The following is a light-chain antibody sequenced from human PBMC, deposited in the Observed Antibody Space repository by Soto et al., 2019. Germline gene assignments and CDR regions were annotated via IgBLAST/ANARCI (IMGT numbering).Light chain of an antibody. CDR2: RAS. Sequence: EIVLTQSPGTLSLSPGERATLSCRANQTISSSFLAWYQQKPGQAPRLLIYRASRSAPGIPDRFSGSGSWTDFTLTISRLEPEDFALYYCHQFGSSPLDTFGPGTKVEIK. CDR3: HQFGSSPLDT. J-gene: IGKJ3*01. V-gene: IGKV3-20*01. CDR1: QTISSSF.